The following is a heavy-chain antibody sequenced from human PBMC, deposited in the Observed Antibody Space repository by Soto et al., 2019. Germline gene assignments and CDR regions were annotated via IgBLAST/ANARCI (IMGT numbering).Heavy chain of an antibody. Sequence: SETLSLTSTVSGGYLSSYHWSWLRPSPGKGLEWIGNIYYSGSTNYNPSLKSRVTMSVDTTKNQFPLKLSSVTAADTAIYYCARGVASSSRTSLIYWGQGALVTVSS. D-gene: IGHD6-13*01. J-gene: IGHJ4*02. CDR2: IYYSGST. CDR1: GGYLSSYH. CDR3: ARGVASSSRTSLIY. V-gene: IGHV4-59*01.